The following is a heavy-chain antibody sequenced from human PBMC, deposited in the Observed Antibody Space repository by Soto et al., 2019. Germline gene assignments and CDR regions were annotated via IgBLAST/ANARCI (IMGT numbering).Heavy chain of an antibody. Sequence: GASVKVSCKASGGTFSIYTISWVRQAPGQGLEWMGRIIPILGIANYAQKFQGRVTITADKSTSTAYMELSSLRFEDTAVYYCARGGDIVVVPAARGNWFDPWGQGTLVTVSS. V-gene: IGHV1-69*02. CDR2: IIPILGIA. CDR3: ARGGDIVVVPAARGNWFDP. CDR1: GGTFSIYT. D-gene: IGHD2-2*01. J-gene: IGHJ5*02.